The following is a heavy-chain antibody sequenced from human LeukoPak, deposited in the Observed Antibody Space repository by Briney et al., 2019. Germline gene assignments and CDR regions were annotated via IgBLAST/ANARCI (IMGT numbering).Heavy chain of an antibody. CDR2: IYSGGST. Sequence: PGGSLRLSCAASGFTFSDYYMSWIRQAPGKGLEWVSIIYSGGSTYYADSVKGRFTISRDNTKNTLYLQMNSLRAEDTAVYYCARDISSGYYDAFDIWGQGTMVTVSS. CDR3: ARDISSGYYDAFDI. D-gene: IGHD3-22*01. J-gene: IGHJ3*02. CDR1: GFTFSDYY. V-gene: IGHV3-66*01.